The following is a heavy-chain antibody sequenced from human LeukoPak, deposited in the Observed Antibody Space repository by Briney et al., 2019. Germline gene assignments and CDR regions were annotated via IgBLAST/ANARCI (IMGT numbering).Heavy chain of an antibody. V-gene: IGHV4-59*08. CDR3: ARHRAYSSSSPFDY. Sequence: KPSETLSLTCSVSGXSISSLYWSWIPQPPGKGLEWIGYIYYTGSTNYNPSLKSRVTMFVDTSKNQFSLRLSSVTAADTAVYYCARHRAYSSSSPFDYWGQGTLVTVSS. CDR2: IYYTGST. CDR1: GXSISSLY. J-gene: IGHJ4*02. D-gene: IGHD6-6*01.